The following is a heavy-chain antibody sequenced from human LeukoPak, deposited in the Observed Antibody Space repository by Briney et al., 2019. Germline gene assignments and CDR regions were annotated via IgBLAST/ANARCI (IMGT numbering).Heavy chain of an antibody. V-gene: IGHV4-59*01. Sequence: SETLSLTCTVSGGSISSYYWSWIRQPPGKGLEWIGYIYYSGSTNYNPSLKSRVTISVDTSKNQFSLKLSSVTAADTAVYYCARGMCSGGSCYPNWFDPWAREPWSPSPQ. J-gene: IGHJ5*02. D-gene: IGHD2-15*01. CDR3: ARGMCSGGSCYPNWFDP. CDR2: IYYSGST. CDR1: GGSISSYY.